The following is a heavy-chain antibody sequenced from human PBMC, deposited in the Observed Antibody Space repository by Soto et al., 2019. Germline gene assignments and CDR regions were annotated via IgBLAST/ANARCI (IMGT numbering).Heavy chain of an antibody. D-gene: IGHD3-10*01. V-gene: IGHV1-18*04. CDR3: ARARGSGSNPWFEP. CDR1: GYTFTSYG. J-gene: IGHJ5*02. CDR2: ISAYNGNI. Sequence: ASVKVSCKASGYTFTSYGISWVRQAPGQGLEWMGWISAYNGNINYAQKPQGRVTMTTDTSTSTAYMELRSLRSDDTAVYYCARARGSGSNPWFEPWGQGTLVTVSS.